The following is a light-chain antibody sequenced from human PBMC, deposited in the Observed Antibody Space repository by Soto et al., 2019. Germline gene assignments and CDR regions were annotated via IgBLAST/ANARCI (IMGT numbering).Light chain of an antibody. CDR3: KQHDNSPLT. CDR1: QNIGNN. V-gene: IGKV3-15*01. J-gene: IGKJ1*01. CDR2: GAS. Sequence: EIVMTQSPATLSVSPGERATLSCRASQNIGNNLAWYQQEPGQAPRLLIYGASIRATGIPTRFSGSGSGTEFTLTISSLQSEDFALYYCKQHDNSPLTFGQGTKVEI.